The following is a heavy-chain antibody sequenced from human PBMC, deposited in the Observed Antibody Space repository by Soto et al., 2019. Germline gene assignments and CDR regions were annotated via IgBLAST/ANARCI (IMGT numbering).Heavy chain of an antibody. Sequence: PSETQSLTCTVSGGSISSYYGSWIRQPPGKGLEWIGYIYYSGSTNYNPSLKSRVTISVDTSKNQFSLKLSSVTAADTAVYYCASFNSSGWYFFDYWGQGTLVTVSS. J-gene: IGHJ4*02. CDR3: ASFNSSGWYFFDY. CDR2: IYYSGST. V-gene: IGHV4-59*08. CDR1: GGSISSYY. D-gene: IGHD6-19*01.